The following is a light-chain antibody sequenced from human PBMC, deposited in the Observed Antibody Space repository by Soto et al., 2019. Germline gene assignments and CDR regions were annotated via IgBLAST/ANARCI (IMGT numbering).Light chain of an antibody. CDR3: QQHNEWPPA. V-gene: IGKV3-15*01. J-gene: IGKJ1*01. Sequence: EIEMTQSPATLSVSPGERATLSCRASQSVRGNLAWYQQKPGQAPRLLIHGASTRATGIPARFSGSGSATEFTLTISSLQSGDFAVYYCQQHNEWPPAFGQGTKVDIK. CDR2: GAS. CDR1: QSVRGN.